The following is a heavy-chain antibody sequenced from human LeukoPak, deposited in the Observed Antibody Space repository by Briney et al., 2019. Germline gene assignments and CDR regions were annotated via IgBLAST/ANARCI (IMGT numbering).Heavy chain of an antibody. V-gene: IGHV4-4*07. Sequence: SETLSLTCTVSGGSISSYYWSWLRQPAGKGLEWVGRIYTSGSTNYNPSLKSRVTMSVDTSKNQFSLKLSSVTAADTAVYYCARAPYSKDAFDIWGQGTMVTVSS. CDR1: GGSISSYY. CDR2: IYTSGST. J-gene: IGHJ3*02. D-gene: IGHD2-15*01. CDR3: ARAPYSKDAFDI.